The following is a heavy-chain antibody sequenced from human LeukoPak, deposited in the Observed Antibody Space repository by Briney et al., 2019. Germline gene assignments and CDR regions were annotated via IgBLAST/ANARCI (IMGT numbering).Heavy chain of an antibody. D-gene: IGHD3-9*01. CDR3: ARGGSSGSPYDILTGYLYYYYYMDV. CDR2: ISYDSSDK. Sequence: PGGSLRLSCEASGFTFSAYAMYWVRQTPGEGLQWVAMISYDSSDKDYVDSVKGRFTISRDNAKNSLYLQMNSLRAEDTAVYYCARGGSSGSPYDILTGYLYYYYYMDVWGKGTTVTISS. V-gene: IGHV3-30*03. J-gene: IGHJ6*03. CDR1: GFTFSAYA.